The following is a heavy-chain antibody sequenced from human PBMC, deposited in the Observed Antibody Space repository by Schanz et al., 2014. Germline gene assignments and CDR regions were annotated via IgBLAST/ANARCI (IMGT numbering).Heavy chain of an antibody. Sequence: VFLVESGGGVVQPGRSLRLSCAASGFTFSTCAMHWVRQAPGKGLEWVAVISYEGNDKYYGDSVKGRFTISRDSPKNRLYLQMNSLRPEDSGVYYCARGVARERYSDWLELDYWGQGTLVTVSS. D-gene: IGHD3-9*01. CDR3: ARGVARERYSDWLELDY. V-gene: IGHV3-30*04. CDR2: ISYEGNDK. CDR1: GFTFSTCA. J-gene: IGHJ4*02.